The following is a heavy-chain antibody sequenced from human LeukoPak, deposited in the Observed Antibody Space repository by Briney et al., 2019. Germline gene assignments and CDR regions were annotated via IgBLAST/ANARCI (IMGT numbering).Heavy chain of an antibody. Sequence: GSLILSCAASGFTFNKFAMSWVRQAPGKGLEWVSGIIENGGETYYADSVRGRFTISRDNSKNTLYLQMNSLRAEDTAVYYCAKDYEYNSNTWYFHWGRGTLVSVSS. CDR1: GFTFNKFA. V-gene: IGHV3-23*01. D-gene: IGHD6-13*01. CDR2: IIENGGET. J-gene: IGHJ4*02. CDR3: AKDYEYNSNTWYFH.